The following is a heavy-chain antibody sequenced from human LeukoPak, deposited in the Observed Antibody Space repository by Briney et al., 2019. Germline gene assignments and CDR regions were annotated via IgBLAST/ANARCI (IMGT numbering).Heavy chain of an antibody. D-gene: IGHD6-19*01. CDR3: ARDTVAVAGGFDY. CDR2: ISSSSSYI. J-gene: IGHJ4*02. CDR1: GFTFSSYS. V-gene: IGHV3-21*01. Sequence: PGGSLRLSCAASGFTFSSYSMNCVRQAPGKGLEWVSSISSSSSYIYYADSVKGRFTISRDNAKNSLYLQMNSLRAEDTAVYYCARDTVAVAGGFDYWGQGTLVTVSS.